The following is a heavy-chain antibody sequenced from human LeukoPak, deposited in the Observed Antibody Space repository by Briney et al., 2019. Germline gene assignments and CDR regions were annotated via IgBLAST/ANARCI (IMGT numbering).Heavy chain of an antibody. V-gene: IGHV3-23*01. CDR1: GFTFSSYA. CDR2: IRNTGDT. Sequence: GGSLRLSCTASGFTFSSYAMSWVRQAPGKGLEWVSDIRNTGDTYYAESVKGRFTISIDNSKNPLYLQMNSLTADDTALYYGRGHGSSSYWGQGTLVTVSS. J-gene: IGHJ4*02. D-gene: IGHD6-13*01. CDR3: RGHGSSSY.